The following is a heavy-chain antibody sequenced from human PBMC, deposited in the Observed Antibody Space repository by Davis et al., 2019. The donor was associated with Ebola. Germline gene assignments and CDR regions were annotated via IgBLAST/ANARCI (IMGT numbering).Heavy chain of an antibody. V-gene: IGHV3-21*01. J-gene: IGHJ6*02. CDR1: GFTLSSYS. Sequence: GESLKTSCAASGFTLSSYSRNWVRQAPGKGQEWVSSISSSSSYIYYADSVKGRFTISKDNAKNSLYLQMNSLRAEDTAVYYCARLSYYYYYGMDVWGQGTTVTVSS. CDR2: ISSSSSYI. CDR3: ARLSYYYYYGMDV.